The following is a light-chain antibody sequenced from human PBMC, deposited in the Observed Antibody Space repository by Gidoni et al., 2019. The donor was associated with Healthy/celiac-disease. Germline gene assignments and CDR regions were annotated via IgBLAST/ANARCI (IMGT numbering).Light chain of an antibody. J-gene: IGKJ2*01. CDR1: QSVLYSSNNKNY. CDR2: WAS. Sequence: DIVMTQSTDSLAVSLGERATINCKSRQSVLYSSNNKNYLAWYQQKPGQPPKLLIYWASTRESGVPDRFSGSGSGTDFTLTISRLQAEDVAVYYCQQYYSTPYTFGQXTKLEIK. CDR3: QQYYSTPYT. V-gene: IGKV4-1*01.